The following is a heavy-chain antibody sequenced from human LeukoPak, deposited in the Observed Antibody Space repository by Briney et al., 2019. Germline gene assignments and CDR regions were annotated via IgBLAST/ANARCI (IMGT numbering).Heavy chain of an antibody. J-gene: IGHJ4*02. CDR2: IYHSGST. V-gene: IGHV4-38-2*02. Sequence: SETLSLTCTVSGYSISSGYYWGWIRQPPGKGLEWIGSIYHSGSTYYNPSLKSRVTISVDTSKNQFSLKLSSVTAADTAVYYCARDRVLLGYYWSQGTLVTVSS. D-gene: IGHD3-10*01. CDR1: GYSISSGYY. CDR3: ARDRVLLGYY.